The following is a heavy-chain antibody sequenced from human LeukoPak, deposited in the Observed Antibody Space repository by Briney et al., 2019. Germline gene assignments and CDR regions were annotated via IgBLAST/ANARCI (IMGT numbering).Heavy chain of an antibody. V-gene: IGHV3-30*03. CDR2: ISYDGSNK. CDR1: GFTFSSYG. CDR3: ARSSYYYDSSSYYVAPFDY. Sequence: PGGSLRLSCAASGFTFSSYGMHWVRQAPGKGLGWVAVISYDGSNKYYADSVKGRFTISRDNSKNTLYLQMNSLRAEDTAVYYCARSSYYYDSSSYYVAPFDYWGQGTLVTVSS. J-gene: IGHJ4*02. D-gene: IGHD3-22*01.